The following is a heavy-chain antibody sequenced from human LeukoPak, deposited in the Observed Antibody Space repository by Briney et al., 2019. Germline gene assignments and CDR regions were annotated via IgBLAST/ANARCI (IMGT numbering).Heavy chain of an antibody. CDR1: GYTFTSYG. Sequence: ASVKVSCKASGYTFTSYGISWVRQAPGQGLEWMGWISAYNGNTNYAQKLQGRVTMTTDTSTSTAYMELKSLRSDDTAVYYCARAGHIVVVLTSYYMDVWGEGTTVTVSS. V-gene: IGHV1-18*01. CDR3: ARAGHIVVVLTSYYMDV. CDR2: ISAYNGNT. J-gene: IGHJ6*03. D-gene: IGHD2-2*01.